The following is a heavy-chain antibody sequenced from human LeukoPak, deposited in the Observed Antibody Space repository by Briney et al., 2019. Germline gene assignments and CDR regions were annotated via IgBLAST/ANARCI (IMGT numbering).Heavy chain of an antibody. CDR2: ISYDGRNQ. CDR1: GFISSYG. Sequence: PGGSLKLSCEASGFISSYGFHWVRQAPGKGLEWVTLISYDGRNQYYGQSVKGRFTISRDNAKNSLYLQMNSLRAEDTAVYYCARVGYSSSWAPKGYYYYYMDVWGKGTTVTVSS. V-gene: IGHV3-30*03. J-gene: IGHJ6*03. CDR3: ARVGYSSSWAPKGYYYYYMDV. D-gene: IGHD6-13*01.